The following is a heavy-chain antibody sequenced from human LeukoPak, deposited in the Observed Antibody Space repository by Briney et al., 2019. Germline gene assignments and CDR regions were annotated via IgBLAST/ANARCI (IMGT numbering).Heavy chain of an antibody. V-gene: IGHV3-48*01. D-gene: IGHD6-19*01. CDR1: GFTFRNYD. CDR3: ARVGSSGWYGPDY. CDR2: ISSSSNTI. J-gene: IGHJ4*02. Sequence: PGGSLRLSCAASGFTFRNYDMTWVRQAPGKGLEWVSYISSSSNTIYHADSVKGRFTISRDNAKNSLYLQMNSLRVEDTAVYYCARVGSSGWYGPDYWGQGTLVTVSS.